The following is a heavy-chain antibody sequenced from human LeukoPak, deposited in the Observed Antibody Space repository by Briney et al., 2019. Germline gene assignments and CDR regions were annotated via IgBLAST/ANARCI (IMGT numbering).Heavy chain of an antibody. CDR2: MNPNSGNT. CDR1: GYTFTSYD. Sequence: GASVKVSCKASGYTFTSYDINWVRQATGQGLEWMGWMNPNSGNTGYAQKFQGRVTITRNTSISTAYMELSSLRSEDTAVYYCARMRIAAAGNDAFDIWGQGTMVTVSS. CDR3: ARMRIAAAGNDAFDI. J-gene: IGHJ3*02. D-gene: IGHD6-13*01. V-gene: IGHV1-8*03.